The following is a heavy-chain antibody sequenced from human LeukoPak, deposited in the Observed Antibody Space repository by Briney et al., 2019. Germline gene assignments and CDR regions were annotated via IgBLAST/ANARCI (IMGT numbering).Heavy chain of an antibody. CDR3: ARGPGFDYYDSSGYYPFDY. CDR2: ISYDGSNK. J-gene: IGHJ4*02. Sequence: GGSLRLSCAASGFTFSSYAMHWVRQAPGKGLEWVAGISYDGSNKYYADSVKGRFTISRDNSKNTLYLQMNSLRAEDTAVYYCARGPGFDYYDSSGYYPFDYWGQGTLVTVSS. D-gene: IGHD3-22*01. V-gene: IGHV3-30-3*01. CDR1: GFTFSSYA.